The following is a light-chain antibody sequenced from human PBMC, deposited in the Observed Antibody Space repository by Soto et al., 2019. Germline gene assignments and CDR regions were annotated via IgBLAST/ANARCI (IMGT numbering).Light chain of an antibody. J-gene: IGKJ5*01. CDR1: QSVSSSY. CDR2: GAS. Sequence: IVLTQSPGTRSLSPGERGRLSWGASQSVSSSYLAWYQQKHGQAPRLVIYGASSRATGIPDRFSGSVSGTDGTITISRLEQEDGSVYYGQQLGSFSITFGQGTRLEIK. CDR3: QQLGSFSIT. V-gene: IGKV3-20*01.